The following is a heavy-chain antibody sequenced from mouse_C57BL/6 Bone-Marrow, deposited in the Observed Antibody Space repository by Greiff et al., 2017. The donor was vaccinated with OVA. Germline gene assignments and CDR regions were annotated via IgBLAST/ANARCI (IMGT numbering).Heavy chain of an antibody. J-gene: IGHJ1*03. Sequence: QVQLQQPGAELVRPGSSVKLSCKASGYTFTSYWMAWVKQRPGQGLEWIGNIYPSDSETHYNQKFKDKATLTVDKSSSTAYMQLSSLTSEDSAVYYCASNYDYWYFDVWGTGTTVTVSS. D-gene: IGHD2-4*01. V-gene: IGHV1-61*01. CDR1: GYTFTSYW. CDR3: ASNYDYWYFDV. CDR2: IYPSDSET.